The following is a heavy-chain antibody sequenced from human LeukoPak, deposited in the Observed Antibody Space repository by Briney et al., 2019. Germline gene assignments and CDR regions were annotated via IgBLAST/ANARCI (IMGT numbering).Heavy chain of an antibody. D-gene: IGHD5-12*01. CDR1: GYTFTSYG. J-gene: IGHJ4*02. CDR2: ISAYNGNT. V-gene: IGHV1-18*01. Sequence: ASVKVSCKASGYTFTSYGISWVRQAPGQGLEWMGWISAYNGNTNYAQKLQGRVTMTTDTSTSTAYMGPRSLRSDDTAVYYCARGPRQQWLRRNYFDYWGQGTLVTVSS. CDR3: ARGPRQQWLRRNYFDY.